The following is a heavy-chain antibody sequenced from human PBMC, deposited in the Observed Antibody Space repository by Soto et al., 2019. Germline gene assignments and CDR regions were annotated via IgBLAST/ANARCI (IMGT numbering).Heavy chain of an antibody. CDR3: ARVASGSYYIWDVYYCCGMDV. Sequence: GGSLRLSCAASGFTFSSYAMSWVRQAPGKGLEWVSAISDGGSNTYYADSVKGRFTISRDNSKNTLYLQMNSLRAEDTAVYYCARVASGSYYIWDVYYCCGMDVWGQGTTVTVSS. CDR2: ISDGGSNT. D-gene: IGHD3-10*01. V-gene: IGHV3-23*01. J-gene: IGHJ6*02. CDR1: GFTFSSYA.